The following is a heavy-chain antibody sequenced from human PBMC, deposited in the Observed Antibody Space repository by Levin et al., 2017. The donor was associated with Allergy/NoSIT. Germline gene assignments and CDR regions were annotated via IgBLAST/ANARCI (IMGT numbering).Heavy chain of an antibody. CDR1: GGTFSSYA. D-gene: IGHD5-18*01. CDR3: ARGLSVRLWLLTPPNYYYGMDV. V-gene: IGHV1-69*13. Sequence: SVKVSCKASGGTFSSYAISWVRQAPGQGLEWMGGIIPIFGTANYAQKFQGRVTITADESTSTAYMELSSLRSEDTAVYYCARGLSVRLWLLTPPNYYYGMDVWGQGTTVTVSS. CDR2: IIPIFGTA. J-gene: IGHJ6*02.